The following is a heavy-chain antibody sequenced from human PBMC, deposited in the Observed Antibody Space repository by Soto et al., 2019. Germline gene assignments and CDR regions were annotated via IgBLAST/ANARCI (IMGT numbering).Heavy chain of an antibody. V-gene: IGHV4-39*01. D-gene: IGHD3-22*01. CDR3: GAVRYDSSGSYWRFDY. J-gene: IGHJ4*02. Sequence: QLQLQESGPGLVKPSETLSLTCTVSGGTISSSSYYWGWIRQPPGKGLEWIGSIYYSGSTYYNPSLKSRVTISVDTSKYQFSLKLSSVTAADTAVYYCGAVRYDSSGSYWRFDYWGQGTLVTVSS. CDR2: IYYSGST. CDR1: GGTISSSSYY.